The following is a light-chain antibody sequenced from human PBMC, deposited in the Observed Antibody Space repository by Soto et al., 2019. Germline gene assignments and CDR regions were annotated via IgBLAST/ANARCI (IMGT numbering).Light chain of an antibody. CDR1: QNINND. CDR2: DAS. J-gene: IGKJ4*01. CDR3: QEYDNLPLT. Sequence: DLQMTQSPSSLSASAGDRVTITCPATQNINNDLNWYQQKPGKAPQLLIYDASDLETGVRSRFSGSGYGTHFTLTISSLQPEDIATYYCQEYDNLPLTFGGGTKVEIK. V-gene: IGKV1-33*01.